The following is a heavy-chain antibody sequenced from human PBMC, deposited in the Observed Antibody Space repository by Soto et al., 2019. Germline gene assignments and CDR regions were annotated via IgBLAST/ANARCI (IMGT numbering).Heavy chain of an antibody. CDR3: ARRRGGFGGGWTTPYFDY. V-gene: IGHV2-5*02. J-gene: IGHJ4*02. D-gene: IGHD6-19*01. Sequence: QITLKESGPPVVKPTQTLTLTCSLSGFSLNTGGVGVGWIRQPPGKALEWLAVIYWDDDKSWNPSLRDRLTINRAAPDEQVVLTVTNMDPVDTGTYYCARRRGGFGGGWTTPYFDYWGQGTLVTVSS. CDR2: IYWDDDK. CDR1: GFSLNTGGVG.